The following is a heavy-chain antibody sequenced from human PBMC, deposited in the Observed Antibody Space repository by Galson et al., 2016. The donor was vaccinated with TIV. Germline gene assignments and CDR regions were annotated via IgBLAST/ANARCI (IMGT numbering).Heavy chain of an antibody. Sequence: QSGAEVKKPGESLRISCKGSGYSFTSYYIIWVRQMPGKGLEWMGRIDPRDSYINYSPSFRGHVTISSDKSISTAYLQWNSLKASDSAIYYCARGVSTGSGWLDPWGQGTPVTVSS. J-gene: IGHJ5*02. CDR3: ARGVSTGSGWLDP. CDR2: IDPRDSYI. D-gene: IGHD5/OR15-5a*01. CDR1: GYSFTSYY. V-gene: IGHV5-10-1*01.